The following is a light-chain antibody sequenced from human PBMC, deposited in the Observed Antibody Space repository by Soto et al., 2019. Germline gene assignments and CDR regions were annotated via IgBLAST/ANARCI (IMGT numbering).Light chain of an antibody. J-gene: IGLJ2*01. Sequence: QSALTQPASVSGSPGQSITISCSGTSSDFGGYNYVSWYQQHPGKAPKLLIYDVTNRPSGVSNRFSGSKFGNTASPTISGLQAEDEGDYYCSSYTTTTTVVAFGGGTKLTVL. CDR1: SSDFGGYNY. CDR2: DVT. CDR3: SSYTTTTTVVA. V-gene: IGLV2-14*03.